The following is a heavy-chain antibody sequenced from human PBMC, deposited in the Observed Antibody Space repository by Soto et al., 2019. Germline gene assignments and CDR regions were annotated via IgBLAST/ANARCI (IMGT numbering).Heavy chain of an antibody. CDR2: ISHDGSNK. CDR3: AKDSYSSSWYFSGGVGNWFDP. J-gene: IGHJ5*02. CDR1: GFTFSSYG. Sequence: GGSLRLSCAASGFTFSSYGMRWVRQAPGKGLEWVAVISHDGSNKYYADSVKGRFTISRDNSKNTLYLQMNSLRAEDTAVYYCAKDSYSSSWYFSGGVGNWFDPWGQGTLVTVSS. D-gene: IGHD6-13*01. V-gene: IGHV3-30*18.